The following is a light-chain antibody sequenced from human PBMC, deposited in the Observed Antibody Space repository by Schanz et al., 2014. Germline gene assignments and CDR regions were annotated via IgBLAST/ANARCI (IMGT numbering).Light chain of an antibody. V-gene: IGKV1-39*01. CDR3: QKYNSAPPWT. J-gene: IGKJ1*01. CDR1: QSISSY. Sequence: DIQMTQSPSSLSASVGDRVTITCRASQSISSYLNWYQQKPGKAPKLLIYAASSLQSGVPSRFSGSGSGTDFTLTISSLQPEDVATYYCQKYNSAPPWTFGQGTKVEIK. CDR2: AAS.